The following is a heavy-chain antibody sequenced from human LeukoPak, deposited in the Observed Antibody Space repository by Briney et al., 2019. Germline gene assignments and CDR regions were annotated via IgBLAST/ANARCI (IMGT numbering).Heavy chain of an antibody. V-gene: IGHV1-2*02. CDR1: GYTFTGYY. CDR2: INPNSGGT. J-gene: IGHJ6*02. D-gene: IGHD3-10*01. Sequence: ASVKVSRKASGYTFTGYYMHWVRQAPGQGLEWMGWINPNSGGTNYAQKFQGRVTMTRDTSISTAYMELSRLRSDDTAVYYCARVLWFGDYYGMDVWGQGTTVTVSS. CDR3: ARVLWFGDYYGMDV.